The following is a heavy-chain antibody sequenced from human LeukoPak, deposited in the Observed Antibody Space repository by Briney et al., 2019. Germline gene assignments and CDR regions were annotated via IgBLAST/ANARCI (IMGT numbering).Heavy chain of an antibody. CDR1: GYTFTGYY. CDR2: IHPNSGGT. V-gene: IGHV1-2*02. D-gene: IGHD6-19*01. CDR3: ARLSHDSSDWYAGRFDP. J-gene: IGHJ5*02. Sequence: GSSVKVSCKASGYTFTGYYMHWVRQAPGQGVEWMGCIHPNSGGTNYAQKFQGRVTMTRDTSSSAAYMELSRLSSDDTAVYYCARLSHDSSDWYAGRFDPWGQGTLVTVSS.